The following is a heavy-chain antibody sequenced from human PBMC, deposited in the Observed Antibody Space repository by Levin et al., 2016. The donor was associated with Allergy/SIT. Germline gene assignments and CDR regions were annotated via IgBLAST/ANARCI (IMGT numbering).Heavy chain of an antibody. CDR1: GFTVSSNY. CDR2: IYSNDNT. J-gene: IGHJ4*02. D-gene: IGHD2-2*02. CDR3: AKTTSIYCISSNCYIDY. V-gene: IGHV3-53*04. Sequence: GGSLRLSCAASGFTVSSNYMSWVRQAPGKGLEWVSVIYSNDNTYYADSVKGRFTISRHNSKNTLYLQMNSLRAEDTAVYYCAKTTSIYCISSNCYIDYWGQGTLVTVSS.